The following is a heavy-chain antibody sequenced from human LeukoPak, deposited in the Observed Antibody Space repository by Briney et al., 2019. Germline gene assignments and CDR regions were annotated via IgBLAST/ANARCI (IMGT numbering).Heavy chain of an antibody. CDR3: AREPVAGTYYFDY. Sequence: SETLSLTCAVYGGSFSGYYWSWIRQPPGKGLEWIGEINHSGSTNYNPSLKSRVTISVDTSKNQFSLKLSSVTAADTAVYYCAREPVAGTYYFDYWGQGTLVTVSS. J-gene: IGHJ4*02. CDR1: GGSFSGYY. D-gene: IGHD6-19*01. CDR2: INHSGST. V-gene: IGHV4-34*01.